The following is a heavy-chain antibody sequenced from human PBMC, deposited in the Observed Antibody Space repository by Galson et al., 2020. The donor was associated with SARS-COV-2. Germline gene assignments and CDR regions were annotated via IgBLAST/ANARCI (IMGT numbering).Heavy chain of an antibody. Sequence: SETLSLTCTVSGDSISSCYWGWIRQPPGTGLERNGYIYYSGSTNYNPSPKSRVTISMETSKNQFSLKLNSVTAADTAVYYCARDMGGPSDYWGQGALVTVSS. CDR3: ARDMGGPSDY. J-gene: IGHJ4*02. CDR1: GDSISSCY. CDR2: IYYSGST. D-gene: IGHD3-16*01. V-gene: IGHV4-59*01.